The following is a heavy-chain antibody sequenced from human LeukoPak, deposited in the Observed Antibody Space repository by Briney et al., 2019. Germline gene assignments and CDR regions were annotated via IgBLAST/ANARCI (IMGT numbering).Heavy chain of an antibody. D-gene: IGHD3-9*01. CDR2: IFHSGNA. V-gene: IGHV4-30-2*01. CDR1: GGSISSGGYS. Sequence: PSETLSLTCAVSGGSISSGGYSWSWVRQPPGKGLEWIGYIFHSGNAYYNPSLKSRVTMSVDRSKDQFSLKLSSVTAADTAVYYCARVRYFDWLDYYYGMDVWGQGTTVTVSS. CDR3: ARVRYFDWLDYYYGMDV. J-gene: IGHJ6*02.